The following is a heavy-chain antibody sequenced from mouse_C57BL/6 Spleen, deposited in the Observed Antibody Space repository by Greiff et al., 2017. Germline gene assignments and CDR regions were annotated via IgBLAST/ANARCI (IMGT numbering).Heavy chain of an antibody. D-gene: IGHD1-1*01. CDR1: GYTFTTYP. V-gene: IGHV1-47*01. CDR2: FHPYNDDT. CDR3: ASADYYGSSCWYFDV. Sequence: QVQLKQSGAELVKPGASVKMSCKASGYTFTTYPIEWMKQNHGKSLEWIGNFHPYNDDTTYNEKFKGKATLTVEKSSSTVYLELSRLTSDDSAVYDCASADYYGSSCWYFDVWGTGTTVTVSS. J-gene: IGHJ1*03.